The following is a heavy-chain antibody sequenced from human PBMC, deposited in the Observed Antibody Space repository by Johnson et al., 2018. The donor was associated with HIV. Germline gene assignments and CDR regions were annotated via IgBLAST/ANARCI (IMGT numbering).Heavy chain of an antibody. CDR2: INSDGSSI. J-gene: IGHJ3*02. CDR3: AKDTYSHRLTVTESGFDI. CDR1: GFIFSRYW. D-gene: IGHD4-11*01. V-gene: IGHV3-74*01. Sequence: VQLVESGGGLVQPGGSLRLSCAASGFIFSRYWMHWVRQVPGKGLVWVSRINSDGSSIAYADSVKGRFTISRDNAKNSLYVQMNSLRAEDTAVYYCAKDTYSHRLTVTESGFDIWGQGTMVTVSS.